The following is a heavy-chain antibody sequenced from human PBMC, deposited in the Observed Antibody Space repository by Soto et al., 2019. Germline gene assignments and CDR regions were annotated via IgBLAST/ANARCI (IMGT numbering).Heavy chain of an antibody. D-gene: IGHD2-15*01. CDR3: AKRRWVVDDYGMDV. CDR1: GVTFSSYG. CDR2: ISYDGSNK. V-gene: IGHV3-30*18. Sequence: GGSLRLSCAASGVTFSSYGMHWVRQAPGKGLEWVEVISYDGSNKYYADSVKGRFTISRDNSKNTLYLQMNSLRAEDTAVYYCAKRRWVVDDYGMDVWGQGTTVTVSS. J-gene: IGHJ6*02.